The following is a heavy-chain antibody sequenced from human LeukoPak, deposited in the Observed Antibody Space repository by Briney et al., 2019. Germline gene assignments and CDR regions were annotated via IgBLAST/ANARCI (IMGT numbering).Heavy chain of an antibody. CDR3: GKGGGNSNY. CDR2: IYYTGDT. D-gene: IGHD4-23*01. Sequence: SETLCLTCTVSGGSIGSHIFYWNWIRQRPGEGLEWIGYIYYTGDTFYNPSLKSRVRISLDTSENQFSLTMSSVTAADTAMYYCGKGGGNSNYWGQGTLVTVSP. J-gene: IGHJ4*02. CDR1: GGSIGSHIFY. V-gene: IGHV4-31*03.